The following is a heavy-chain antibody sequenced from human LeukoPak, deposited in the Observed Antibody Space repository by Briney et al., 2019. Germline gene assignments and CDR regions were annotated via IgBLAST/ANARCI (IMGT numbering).Heavy chain of an antibody. D-gene: IGHD3-22*01. V-gene: IGHV4-34*01. Sequence: SETLSLTCAVYGGSFSGYYWSWIRQPPGKGLEWIGEINHSGSTNYNPSLKSRVTISVDTSKNQFSLKLSSVTAADTAVYCCARSGGSGYNKNYFDYWGQGTLVTVSS. J-gene: IGHJ4*02. CDR2: INHSGST. CDR1: GGSFSGYY. CDR3: ARSGGSGYNKNYFDY.